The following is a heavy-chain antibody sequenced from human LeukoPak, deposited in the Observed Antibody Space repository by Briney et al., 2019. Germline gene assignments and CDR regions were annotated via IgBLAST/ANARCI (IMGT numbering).Heavy chain of an antibody. J-gene: IGHJ4*02. D-gene: IGHD4-17*01. CDR2: ISPCNGYT. CDR3: ARGAFAHGDHDES. Sequence: ASVKVSCKASGYTFTSYGFSWVRQAPGQGLEWMGWISPCNGYTFYAQNLQGRVTMTTDTSTSTAYMELRSLRSEDTAVYYCARGAFAHGDHDESWGQGTLVTVSS. V-gene: IGHV1-18*01. CDR1: GYTFTSYG.